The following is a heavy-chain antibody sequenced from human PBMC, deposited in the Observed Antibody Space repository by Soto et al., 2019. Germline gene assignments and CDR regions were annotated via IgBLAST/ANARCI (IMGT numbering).Heavy chain of an antibody. J-gene: IGHJ4*02. Sequence: QVQLQESGPGLVRPSETLSLTCTVSGDSVRTSGQYWNWIRQPPGKGLEWIGYILYSGSTEYNPSLKSRAIISLDTSKNQFSLKVSSVTAADTAIYYCARGWDYSKVGWWGQGTLVTVSA. CDR1: GDSVRTSGQY. D-gene: IGHD2-21*01. V-gene: IGHV4-61*08. CDR2: ILYSGST. CDR3: ARGWDYSKVGW.